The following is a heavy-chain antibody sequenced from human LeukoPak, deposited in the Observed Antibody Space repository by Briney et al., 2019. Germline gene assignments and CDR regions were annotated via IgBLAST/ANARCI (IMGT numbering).Heavy chain of an antibody. Sequence: GGSLRLSCAASGFTFSSYGMHWVRQAPGKGLEWVAFIRYDGSNKYYADSVKGRFTISRDNSKNTLYLQMNSLRAEDTAVYYCARIIVATMGAGFDYWGQGTLVTVSS. J-gene: IGHJ4*02. D-gene: IGHD5-12*01. CDR2: IRYDGSNK. CDR1: GFTFSSYG. CDR3: ARIIVATMGAGFDY. V-gene: IGHV3-30*02.